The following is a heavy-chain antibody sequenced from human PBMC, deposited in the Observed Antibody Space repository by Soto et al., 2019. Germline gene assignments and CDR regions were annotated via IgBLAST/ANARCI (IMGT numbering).Heavy chain of an antibody. CDR1: GGSISSSSYY. Sequence: SETLSLTCTVSGGSISSSSYYWGWIRQPPGKGLEWIGSIYYSGSTYYNPSLKSRVIISVDTSKNQFSLKLSSVTAADTAVYYCAGGVSWIQLWLPGDDYWGQGTLVTVSS. CDR3: AGGVSWIQLWLPGDDY. V-gene: IGHV4-39*01. J-gene: IGHJ4*02. D-gene: IGHD5-18*01. CDR2: IYYSGST.